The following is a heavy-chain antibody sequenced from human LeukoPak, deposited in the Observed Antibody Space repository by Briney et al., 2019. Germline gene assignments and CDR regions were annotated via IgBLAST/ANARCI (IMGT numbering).Heavy chain of an antibody. V-gene: IGHV4-34*01. CDR1: GGSFSGYY. J-gene: IGHJ5*02. D-gene: IGHD6-6*01. CDR2: INHSGST. Sequence: SETLSLTCAVYGGSFSGYYWSWIRQPPGKGLEWIGEINHSGSTNYNPSLKSRVTISVDTSKNQFSLKLSSVTAADTAVYYCARPYSSSELTWFDPWGQGTLVTVSS. CDR3: ARPYSSSELTWFDP.